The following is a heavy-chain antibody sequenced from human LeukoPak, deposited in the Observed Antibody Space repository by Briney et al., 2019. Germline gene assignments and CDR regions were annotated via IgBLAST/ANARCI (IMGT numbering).Heavy chain of an antibody. V-gene: IGHV5-51*01. J-gene: IGHJ4*02. CDR1: GYTFTHQW. CDR3: ARHSDVVGAI. CDR2: IYPRDSDT. Sequence: GESLKISCEASGYTFTHQWIGWVRQMHGTGLAWVGIIYPRDSDTIYSPSFQGHVTISDDTSINTAYLEWRSLEASDTAMYYCARHSDVVGAIWGQGTQVPVSS. D-gene: IGHD3-16*01.